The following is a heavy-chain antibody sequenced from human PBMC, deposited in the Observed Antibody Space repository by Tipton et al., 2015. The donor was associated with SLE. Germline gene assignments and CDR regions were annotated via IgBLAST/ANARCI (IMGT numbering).Heavy chain of an antibody. D-gene: IGHD6-13*01. CDR2: IYYNGRT. V-gene: IGHV4-59*12. CDR1: GGPTSSYY. CDR3: ARGIAAAFYY. Sequence: TLSLTCTVSGGPTSSYYWSWIRQPPGKGLEWLGYIYYNGRTNYNPSLKSRVSISIDTSKNQFSLKLSSVTAADTAVYYCARGIAAAFYYWGQGTLVTVSS. J-gene: IGHJ4*02.